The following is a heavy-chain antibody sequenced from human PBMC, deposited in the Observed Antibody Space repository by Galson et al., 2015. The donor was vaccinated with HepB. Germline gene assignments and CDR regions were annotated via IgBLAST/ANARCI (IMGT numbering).Heavy chain of an antibody. CDR1: GFTFSSYA. V-gene: IGHV3-23*01. J-gene: IGHJ4*02. Sequence: SLRLSCAASGFTFSSYAMSWVRQAPGKGLEWVSAISGSGGSTYYADSVKGRFTISRDNSKNTLYLQMNSLRAEDTAVYYCAKKGIQLWLHTGGDYWGQGTLVTVSS. CDR3: AKKGIQLWLHTGGDY. D-gene: IGHD5-18*01. CDR2: ISGSGGST.